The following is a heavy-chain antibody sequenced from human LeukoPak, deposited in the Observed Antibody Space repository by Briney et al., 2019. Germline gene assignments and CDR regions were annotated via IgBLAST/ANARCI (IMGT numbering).Heavy chain of an antibody. J-gene: IGHJ4*02. Sequence: SETLSLTCTVSGGSISSYYWSWIRQPPGKGLEWIGYIYYSGSTNYNPSLKSRVTISVDTSKNQFSLKLSSVTAADTAVYYCARDYGGYSSSWGQGTLVTVSS. D-gene: IGHD6-13*01. CDR3: ARDYGGYSSS. CDR1: GGSISSYY. CDR2: IYYSGST. V-gene: IGHV4-59*12.